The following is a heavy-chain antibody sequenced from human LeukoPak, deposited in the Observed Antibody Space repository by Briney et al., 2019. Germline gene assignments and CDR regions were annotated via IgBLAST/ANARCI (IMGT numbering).Heavy chain of an antibody. CDR1: GFTFSSYA. Sequence: GGSLRLSCAASGFTFSSYAMSWVRQAPGKGLEWVSAISGSGGSTYYADSVKGRFTISRDNSKNTLYLQMNSLRAEDTAVYYCAKRGTPYYYDSSGYPPDYWGQGTLVTVSS. CDR2: ISGSGGST. CDR3: AKRGTPYYYDSSGYPPDY. V-gene: IGHV3-23*01. D-gene: IGHD3-22*01. J-gene: IGHJ4*02.